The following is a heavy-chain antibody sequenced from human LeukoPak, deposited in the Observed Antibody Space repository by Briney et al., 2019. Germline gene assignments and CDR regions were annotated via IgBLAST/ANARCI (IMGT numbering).Heavy chain of an antibody. J-gene: IGHJ4*02. Sequence: TSETLSLTCTVSGGSISSSSYYWGWIRQPPGKGLEWIGSIYYSGSTYYNPSLKSRVTISVDTSKNQFSLKLSSVTAADTAVYYCARGYYGSGSPGVYFDYWGQGTLVTVSS. V-gene: IGHV4-39*07. CDR1: GGSISSSSYY. CDR2: IYYSGST. CDR3: ARGYYGSGSPGVYFDY. D-gene: IGHD3-10*01.